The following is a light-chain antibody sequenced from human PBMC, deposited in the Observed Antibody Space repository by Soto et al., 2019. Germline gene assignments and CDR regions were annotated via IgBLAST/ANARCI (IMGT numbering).Light chain of an antibody. CDR3: QQRSNWPPGYT. CDR2: DAS. Sequence: EIVLTQSPATLSLSPGERATLSCRASQSVSSYLAWYQQKPGQAPRLLIYDASNRATGMPARFSGSGSGTDFTLTTSSLEPEDFAVYYSQQRSNWPPGYTFGQGTKLDIK. CDR1: QSVSSY. J-gene: IGKJ2*01. V-gene: IGKV3-11*01.